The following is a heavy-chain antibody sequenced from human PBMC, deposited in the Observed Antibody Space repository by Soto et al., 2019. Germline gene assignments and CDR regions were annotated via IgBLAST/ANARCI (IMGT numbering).Heavy chain of an antibody. Sequence: GGSLRLSCAASGFTFSSYGMHWVRQAPGKGLEWVAVIWYDGSNKYYADSVKGRFTISRDNSKNTLYLQMNSLRAEDTAVYYCARDSPTEAFDIWGQGTMVTVSS. CDR2: IWYDGSNK. CDR1: GFTFSSYG. V-gene: IGHV3-33*01. J-gene: IGHJ3*02. CDR3: ARDSPTEAFDI.